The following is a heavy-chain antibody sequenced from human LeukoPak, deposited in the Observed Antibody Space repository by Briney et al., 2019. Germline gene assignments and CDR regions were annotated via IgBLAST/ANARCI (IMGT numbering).Heavy chain of an antibody. CDR3: ARGTDYDFWSGYYLDY. V-gene: IGHV1-2*02. D-gene: IGHD3-3*01. Sequence: ASVKVSCKASGYTFTGYYMHWVRQAPGQGLEWMGWINPNSGGTNYAQKFQGRVTMTRDTSISTAYMELSRLRSDDTAVYYCARGTDYDFWSGYYLDYWGQGTLVTVSS. CDR2: INPNSGGT. CDR1: GYTFTGYY. J-gene: IGHJ4*02.